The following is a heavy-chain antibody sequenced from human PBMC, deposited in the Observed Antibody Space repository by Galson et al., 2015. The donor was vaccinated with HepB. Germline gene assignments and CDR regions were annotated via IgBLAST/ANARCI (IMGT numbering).Heavy chain of an antibody. D-gene: IGHD4-17*01. Sequence: VSVESVSDFWWNWVRQPAGKGLEWIGRVDFDGNTDYNPSLESRAAISRDTSKNLIYLKLRSVSAADTAVYYCRRGHYGNWGQGTLVTVPS. J-gene: IGHJ4*02. CDR2: VDFDGNT. CDR1: VESVSDFW. V-gene: IGHV4-4*07. CDR3: RRGHYGN.